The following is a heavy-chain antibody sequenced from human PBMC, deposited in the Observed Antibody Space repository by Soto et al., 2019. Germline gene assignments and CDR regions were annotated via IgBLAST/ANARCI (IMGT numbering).Heavy chain of an antibody. V-gene: IGHV1-18*01. J-gene: IGHJ3*02. CDR1: GYMFTRYG. CDR2: ISAFSGYT. Sequence: QVQLVQSGAEVKKPGASVKVSCKASGYMFTRYGITWVRQAPGQGLEWMGWISAFSGYTHSAPKVQGRLAMTTETSTSTAYMELRSLRSDDTAVYYCARGRTVVVPAATPDALDMWGQGTMVTVS. D-gene: IGHD2-2*01. CDR3: ARGRTVVVPAATPDALDM.